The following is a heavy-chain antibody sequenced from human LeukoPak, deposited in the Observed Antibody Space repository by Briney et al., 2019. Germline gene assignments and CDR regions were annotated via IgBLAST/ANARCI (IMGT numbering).Heavy chain of an antibody. V-gene: IGHV1-69*06. Sequence: SVKVSCKASGGTFSSYAISWVRQAPGQGLEWVGVIIPVFGTANYAQKVQGRVTITADKSTSTAYMELSSLRSEDTAVCYCARDWGCSSTSCSVEGIYYYYMDVWGKGTTVTVSS. D-gene: IGHD2-2*01. CDR3: ARDWGCSSTSCSVEGIYYYYMDV. CDR1: GGTFSSYA. CDR2: IIPVFGTA. J-gene: IGHJ6*03.